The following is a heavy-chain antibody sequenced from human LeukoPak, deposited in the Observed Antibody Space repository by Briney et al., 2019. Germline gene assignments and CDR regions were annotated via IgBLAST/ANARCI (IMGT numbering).Heavy chain of an antibody. CDR1: GYTFTGYY. V-gene: IGHV1-2*02. CDR3: ARDVGYCSGGSCPNWFDP. J-gene: IGHJ5*02. Sequence: ASVKVSCKASGYTFTGYYMHWVRQAPGQGLEWMGWINPNSGGTNYAQKFQGRVTMTRDTSISTAYMELSRLRSDDTAVYYCARDVGYCSGGSCPNWFDPWGQGTLVTVSS. D-gene: IGHD2-15*01. CDR2: INPNSGGT.